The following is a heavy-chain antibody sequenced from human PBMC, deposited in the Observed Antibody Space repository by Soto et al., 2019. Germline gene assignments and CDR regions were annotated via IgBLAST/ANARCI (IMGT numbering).Heavy chain of an antibody. CDR1: GGSFSGYY. J-gene: IGHJ4*02. V-gene: IGHV4-34*01. D-gene: IGHD4-4*01. CDR2: INHSGST. Sequence: SETLSLTCAVYGGSFSGYYWSWIRQSPGKGLEWIGEINHSGSTNYNPSLKSRVTISVDTSKNQFSLKLSSVTAADTAVYYCARTPYSNYGIDYWGQGTLVTVSS. CDR3: ARTPYSNYGIDY.